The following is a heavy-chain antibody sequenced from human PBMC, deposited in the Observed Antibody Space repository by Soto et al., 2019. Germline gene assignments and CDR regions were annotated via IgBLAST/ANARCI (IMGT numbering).Heavy chain of an antibody. J-gene: IGHJ3*01. D-gene: IGHD6-19*01. V-gene: IGHV5-51*01. CDR3: ASGGYASGQHAYYV. Sequence: AASLKISCKGYGYNFASHWIGWVRQMPGKGLEWMGIIYPGDSDTRYSPSFQGQVTISADKSINTAYLQWSSLKASDTAMYYCASGGYASGQHAYYVWGLGTMDTVSS. CDR1: GYNFASHW. CDR2: IYPGDSDT.